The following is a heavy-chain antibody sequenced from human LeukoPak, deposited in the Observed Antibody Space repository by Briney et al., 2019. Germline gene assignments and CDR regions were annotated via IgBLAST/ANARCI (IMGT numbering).Heavy chain of an antibody. CDR2: IYYTGST. CDR3: ARLNLYSGSEHYYMDV. CDR1: GGSLSSYY. V-gene: IGHV4-59*12. J-gene: IGHJ6*03. Sequence: SETLSLTCTVSGGSLSSYYWTWIRQPPGKGLEWIGYIYYTGSTSYNPSLKSRVTISVDTPKNQFSLKLNSVTAADTAVYYCARLNLYSGSEHYYMDVWGKGTTVTVSS. D-gene: IGHD1-26*01.